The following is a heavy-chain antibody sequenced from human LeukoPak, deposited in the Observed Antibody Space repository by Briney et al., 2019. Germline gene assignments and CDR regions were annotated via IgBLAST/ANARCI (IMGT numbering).Heavy chain of an antibody. CDR1: GGSIRSYY. J-gene: IGHJ4*02. CDR3: ARTGSTVTMLYPFDH. CDR2: IYYSGST. V-gene: IGHV4-59*01. Sequence: SVTLSLTCTVSGGSIRSYYWSWIRQPPGKGLEWIGYIYYSGSTNYNPSLKSRVSISVDTSKNQFSLKLSSVTAADTAVYYCARTGSTVTMLYPFDHWGQGPLVTVSS. D-gene: IGHD4-17*01.